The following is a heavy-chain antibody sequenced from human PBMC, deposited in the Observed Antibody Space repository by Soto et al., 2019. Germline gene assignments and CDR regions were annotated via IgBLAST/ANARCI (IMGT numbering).Heavy chain of an antibody. Sequence: EVQLEESGGDLVQPGGSLRLSCAASGFTFSTYWMHWVRQAPGKGLVWVSRINSDGSSTTYADSVKGRFTISRDNSKNTLYLQINSLRAEDTAVYYCARVATGSYSWRESWGQGTLVTVSS. CDR1: GFTFSTYW. V-gene: IGHV3-74*03. J-gene: IGHJ5*02. D-gene: IGHD1-26*01. CDR3: ARVATGSYSWRES. CDR2: INSDGSST.